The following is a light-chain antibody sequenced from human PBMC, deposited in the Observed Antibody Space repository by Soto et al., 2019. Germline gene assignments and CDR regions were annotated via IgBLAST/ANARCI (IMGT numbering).Light chain of an antibody. CDR1: QDITNY. J-gene: IGKJ5*01. Sequence: DIQMTESGSSPTASVGDIVTITCQAIQDITNYLNWYQQKPGKAPKLLIYDASNLEPGVPSRFRGRGSGADFTLSISSLQPEDIATYYCQQYDDIPPSFGQGTRVEI. CDR2: DAS. CDR3: QQYDDIPPS. V-gene: IGKV1-33*01.